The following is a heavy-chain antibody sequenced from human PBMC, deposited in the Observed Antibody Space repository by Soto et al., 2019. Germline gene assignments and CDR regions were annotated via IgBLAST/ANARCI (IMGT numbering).Heavy chain of an antibody. CDR1: GGTFSSYA. V-gene: IGHV1-69*01. CDR2: IIPIFGTA. D-gene: IGHD2-2*01. J-gene: IGHJ6*02. CDR3: ARDIVVVPAATHDYYYGMDV. Sequence: QVQLVQSGAEVKKPGSSVKVSCKASGGTFSSYAISWVRQAPGQGHEWMGGIIPIFGTANYAQKFQGRVTITADESTSTAYMELSSLRSEDTAVYYCARDIVVVPAATHDYYYGMDVWGQGTTVTVSS.